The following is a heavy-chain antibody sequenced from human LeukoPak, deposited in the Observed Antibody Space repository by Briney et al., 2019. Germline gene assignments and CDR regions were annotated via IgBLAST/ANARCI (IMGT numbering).Heavy chain of an antibody. CDR1: GFTFSSYE. V-gene: IGHV3-48*03. J-gene: IGHJ4*02. CDR2: SSYSGSII. D-gene: IGHD6-19*01. Sequence: GGSLRLSCAASGFTFSSYEMNWVRQAPGKGLEWVAYSSYSGSIIYYADSVKGRFTISRDNSKNLLYLQMSSLGAEDTATYYCAGCSGWYMGAPFDYWGQGTLVTVSS. CDR3: AGCSGWYMGAPFDY.